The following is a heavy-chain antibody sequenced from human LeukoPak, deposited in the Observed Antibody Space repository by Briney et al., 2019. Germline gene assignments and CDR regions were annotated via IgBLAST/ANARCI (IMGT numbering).Heavy chain of an antibody. Sequence: EGSLRLSCAASGFTFSSYWMSWVRQAPGKGLEWVAVISYDGSNKYYADSVKGRFTISGDNSKNTLYLQMNSLRAEDTAVYYCARDMYYDSSGYGSDAFDIWGQGTMVTVSS. J-gene: IGHJ3*02. CDR2: ISYDGSNK. V-gene: IGHV3-30*03. CDR3: ARDMYYDSSGYGSDAFDI. D-gene: IGHD3-22*01. CDR1: GFTFSSYW.